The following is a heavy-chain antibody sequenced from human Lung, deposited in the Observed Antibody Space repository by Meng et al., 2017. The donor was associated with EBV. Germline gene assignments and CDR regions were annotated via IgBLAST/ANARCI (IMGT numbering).Heavy chain of an antibody. V-gene: IGHV4-61*01. CDR2: IYYSGST. D-gene: IGHD6-6*01. CDR3: ARVVAGRYNWFDP. Sequence: QVQLQESGPGLVKPSETLSLTCTVSGGSVSSGSYYWSWIRQPPGKGLEWIGYIYYSGSTNYNPSLKSLVTISVDTSKNQFSLKLSSVTAADTAVYYCARVVAGRYNWFDPWGQGTLVTVFS. J-gene: IGHJ5*02. CDR1: GGSVSSGSYY.